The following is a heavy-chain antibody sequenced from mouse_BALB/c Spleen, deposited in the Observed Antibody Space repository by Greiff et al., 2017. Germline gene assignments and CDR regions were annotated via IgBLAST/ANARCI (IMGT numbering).Heavy chain of an antibody. CDR2: IDPANGNT. V-gene: IGHV14-3*02. CDR1: GFNIKDTY. Sequence: DVHLVESGAELVKPGASVKLSCTASGFNIKDTYMHWVKQRPEQGLEWIGRIDPANGNTKYDPKFQGKATITADTSSNTAYLQLSSLTSEDTAVYYCAGQLLAYWGQGTLVTVSA. CDR3: AGQLLAY. J-gene: IGHJ3*01. D-gene: IGHD3-1*01.